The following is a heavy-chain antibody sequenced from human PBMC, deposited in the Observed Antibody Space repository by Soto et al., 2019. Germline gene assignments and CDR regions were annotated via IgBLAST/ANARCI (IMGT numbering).Heavy chain of an antibody. CDR3: ARGWDANS. D-gene: IGHD6-19*01. J-gene: IGHJ4*02. Sequence: QVLMHESGPGLVKPSETLSLTCTVSGASVSSGDQYWSWVRRPPGKRLEWIGFIYHSVITNYSPSLTSRASKSAGTSRNQLSLQRSSVTAADPAVNSGARGWDANSWGQGALVTVSS. V-gene: IGHV4-61*08. CDR2: IYHSVIT. CDR1: GASVSSGDQY.